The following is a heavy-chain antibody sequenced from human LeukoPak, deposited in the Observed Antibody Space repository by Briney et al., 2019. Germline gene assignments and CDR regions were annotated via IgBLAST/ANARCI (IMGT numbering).Heavy chain of an antibody. CDR1: GFTFSSYA. D-gene: IGHD6-13*01. CDR3: ARVKSSTWGPLGY. Sequence: GRSLRLSCAASGFTFSSYAMHWVRQAPGQGLEWMGIINPSGGSTSYVQKFQGRVTMTRDTSTSTVYMELSSLRSEDTAVYYCARVKSSTWGPLGYWGQGTLVTVSS. J-gene: IGHJ4*02. V-gene: IGHV1-46*01. CDR2: INPSGGST.